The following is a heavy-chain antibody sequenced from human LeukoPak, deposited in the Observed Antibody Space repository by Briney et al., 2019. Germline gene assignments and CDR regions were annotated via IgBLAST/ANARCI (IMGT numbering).Heavy chain of an antibody. J-gene: IGHJ5*01. CDR2: ISYSGST. D-gene: IGHD6-19*01. CDR3: AREGVNSGWFDY. V-gene: IGHV4-59*12. Sequence: PSETLSLTCTVSGGSITSDYWSWIRQPPGKGLEWIGYISYSGSTSYDPSLKSRVTISGDSSKKQFSLKLSSVTAADTAVYYCAREGVNSGWFDYWGQGTLVTVSS. CDR1: GGSITSDY.